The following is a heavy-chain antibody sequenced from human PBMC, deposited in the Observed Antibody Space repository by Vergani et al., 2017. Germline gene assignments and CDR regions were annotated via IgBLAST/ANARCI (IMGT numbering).Heavy chain of an antibody. CDR3: VTYIGYFF. D-gene: IGHD3-3*01. V-gene: IGHV3-7*03. CDR1: GFTFSTYY. Sequence: EMQLMESGGGLVQPGGSLRLSCAASGFTFSTYYMTWVRQAPGKGLEWVTNINQDGSEKYYVDSVKGRFTISRDNAKNSLYLQMNSLRAEDTAVYYCVTYIGYFFWGQGTLVTVSS. CDR2: INQDGSEK. J-gene: IGHJ4*02.